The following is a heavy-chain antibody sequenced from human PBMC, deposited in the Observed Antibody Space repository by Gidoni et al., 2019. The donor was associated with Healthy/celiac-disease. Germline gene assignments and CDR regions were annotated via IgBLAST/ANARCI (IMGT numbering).Heavy chain of an antibody. V-gene: IGHV3-48*03. D-gene: IGHD3-22*01. Sequence: EVQLVESGGGLVQPGGSLRLSCAAPGFTFSRYEMNWVRQAPGKGLEWVAYISSSGSTIYYSDSVKGRFTISRDNAKNSLYLQMNSLRAEDTAVYYCARIPEAYDSSGYYYGYWGQGTLVTVSS. CDR1: GFTFSRYE. J-gene: IGHJ4*02. CDR3: ARIPEAYDSSGYYYGY. CDR2: ISSSGSTI.